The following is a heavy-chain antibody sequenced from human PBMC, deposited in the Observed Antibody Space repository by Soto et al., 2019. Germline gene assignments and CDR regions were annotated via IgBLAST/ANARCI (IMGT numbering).Heavy chain of an antibody. Sequence: GGSLRLSCAASGFTFSSYAMHWVRQAPGKGLEWVAVISYDGSNKYYADSVKGRFTISRDNSKNTLYLQMNSLRAEDTAVYYCARGQYYYDSSGYYVSVRTPWFRYWGQGTLVTVSS. CDR1: GFTFSSYA. CDR2: ISYDGSNK. D-gene: IGHD3-22*01. CDR3: ARGQYYYDSSGYYVSVRTPWFRY. V-gene: IGHV3-30-3*01. J-gene: IGHJ4*02.